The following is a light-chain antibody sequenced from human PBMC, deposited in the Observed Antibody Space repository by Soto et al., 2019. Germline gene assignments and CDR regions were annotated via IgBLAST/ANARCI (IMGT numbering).Light chain of an antibody. V-gene: IGKV3-20*01. J-gene: IGKJ1*01. CDR1: QSVSSN. CDR3: QQYGSPPQT. Sequence: EIVLTQSPGSLSLSPGERATLSCRASQSVSSNLAWYQQKPGQAPRLLIYGASTRATGIPARFSGSGSGTDFTLTISRLEPEDFAVYYCQQYGSPPQTFGQGTRWIS. CDR2: GAS.